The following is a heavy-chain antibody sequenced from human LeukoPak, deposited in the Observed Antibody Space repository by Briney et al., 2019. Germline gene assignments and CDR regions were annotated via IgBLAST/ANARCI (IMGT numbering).Heavy chain of an antibody. J-gene: IGHJ6*03. CDR3: AKDLDPHYYGSGRSHYYYYYYMDV. CDR1: GFTFTDYY. D-gene: IGHD3-10*01. CDR2: ISSSSANI. Sequence: GGSLRLSCAASGFTFTDYYMSWIRQAPGKGLEWVSYISSSSANIYYADSVKGRFTISRDNAKNSLYLQMNRLRAEDTAVYYCAKDLDPHYYGSGRSHYYYYYYMDVWGKGTTVTVSS. V-gene: IGHV3-11*01.